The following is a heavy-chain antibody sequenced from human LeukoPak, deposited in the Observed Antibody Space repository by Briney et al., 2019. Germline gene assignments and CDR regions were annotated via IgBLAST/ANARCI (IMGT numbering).Heavy chain of an antibody. V-gene: IGHV4-59*01. Sequence: PSETLSLTCTVSGGSISSYYWSWIRQPPGKGLEWIGYIYYSGSTNYNPSLKSRGTISVDTSKNQFSLKLSSVTAADTAVYYCASGVVGAPYYYYYGMDVWGQGTTVTVSS. CDR3: ASGVVGAPYYYYYGMDV. CDR1: GGSISSYY. CDR2: IYYSGST. J-gene: IGHJ6*02. D-gene: IGHD1-26*01.